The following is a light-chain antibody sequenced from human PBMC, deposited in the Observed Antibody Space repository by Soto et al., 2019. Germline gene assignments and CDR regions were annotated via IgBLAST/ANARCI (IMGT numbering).Light chain of an antibody. CDR2: EGT. Sequence: QSALTQPASVSGSPGQSITISCTGTSINIGHYNFVSWYQQHPGKAPKLMIYEGTNRPSGVSSRFSGSKSANAASLTISGLLTEDEAEYYCCSYVTSTVVFGGGTKLTVL. CDR3: CSYVTSTVV. CDR1: SINIGHYNF. J-gene: IGLJ2*01. V-gene: IGLV2-23*01.